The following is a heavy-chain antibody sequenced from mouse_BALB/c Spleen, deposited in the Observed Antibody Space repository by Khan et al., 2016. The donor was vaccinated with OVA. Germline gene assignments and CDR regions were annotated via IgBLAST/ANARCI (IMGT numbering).Heavy chain of an antibody. D-gene: IGHD2-14*01. CDR1: GYTFTSYT. CDR3: TREGAYYKSDGWFAY. CDR2: INPSSSYP. J-gene: IGHJ3*01. Sequence: QVQLKESGAELARPGASVKMSCKASGYTFTSYTMHWVKQRPGQGLEWIGYINPSSSYPNYNQKFKDKATLTADKSSSPAYMQLSSLTSEDSAVYYCTREGAYYKSDGWFAYWGQGTLVTVSA. V-gene: IGHV1-4*01.